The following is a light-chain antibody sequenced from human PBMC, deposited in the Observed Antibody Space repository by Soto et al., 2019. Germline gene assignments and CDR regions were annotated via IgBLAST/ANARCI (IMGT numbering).Light chain of an antibody. CDR3: QQYNNWPPLDT. CDR1: QSVRCN. CDR2: GAS. J-gene: IGKJ2*01. Sequence: EIVMTQSPATLSVSPGEGATLSCRASQSVRCNLAWYQQKPGQPPRLLIYGASTRAYGIPDRFSGSGSGTEFTLTISGLQSEDFAVYYCQQYNNWPPLDTFGQGTKLEIK. V-gene: IGKV3-15*01.